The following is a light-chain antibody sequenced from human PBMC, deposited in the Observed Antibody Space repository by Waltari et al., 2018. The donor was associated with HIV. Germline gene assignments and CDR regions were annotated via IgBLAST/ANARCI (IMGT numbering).Light chain of an antibody. Sequence: QSVLTPPPSASGTPGPKVTITCSGGTAHKGHNFVFWFQQFPGTAPKLLIYRDNLRHSGVPARFSGSKSGTSASLTISGLRSDDEAHYFCAVLDDTLGGGVFGGGTKLTVL. J-gene: IGLJ2*01. CDR3: AVLDDTLGGGV. CDR2: RDN. V-gene: IGLV1-47*01. CDR1: TAHKGHNF.